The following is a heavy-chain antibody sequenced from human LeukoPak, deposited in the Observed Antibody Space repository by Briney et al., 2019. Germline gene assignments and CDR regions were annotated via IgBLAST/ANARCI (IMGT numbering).Heavy chain of an antibody. V-gene: IGHV4-39*01. CDR3: ARQEDGSSWYYY. J-gene: IGHJ4*02. CDR1: GGSISSSSYY. Sequence: SETLFLTCTVSGGSISSSSYYWGWIRQPPGKGLEWIGSIYYSGSTYYNPSLKSRVTISVDTSKNQFSLKLSSVTAADTAVYYCARQEDGSSWYYYWGQGTLVTVSS. CDR2: IYYSGST. D-gene: IGHD6-13*01.